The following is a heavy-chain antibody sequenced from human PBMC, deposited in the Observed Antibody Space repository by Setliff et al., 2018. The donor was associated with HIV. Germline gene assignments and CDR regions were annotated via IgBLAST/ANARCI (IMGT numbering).Heavy chain of an antibody. V-gene: IGHV3-66*01. CDR1: GFTVNSNH. CDR2: LSVDGTA. J-gene: IGHJ4*02. Sequence: GGSLRLSCVTSGFTVNSNHITWVRQAPGKRLEWVSSLSVDGTACYANSVRGRFSIFRDTSNNTVSLEMNTLRTEDMAVYYCARDFRIQLWLRSPVDYWGQGTLVTVSS. CDR3: ARDFRIQLWLRSPVDY. D-gene: IGHD5-18*01.